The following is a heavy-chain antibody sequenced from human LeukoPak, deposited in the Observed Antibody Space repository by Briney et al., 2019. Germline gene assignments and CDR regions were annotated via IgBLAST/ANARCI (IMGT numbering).Heavy chain of an antibody. CDR1: GYSFTNYG. V-gene: IGHV1-18*01. D-gene: IGHD3-22*01. Sequence: ASVKVSCKASGYSFTNYGFTRVRQAPGQGLEWMGWVSAYNGNTDYAQKFQGRVTMTTDTSASTAYMELRSLRSDDTAVYYCAKGLKSVDSSGYAYYYYYGMEVWGQGTTVTVSS. J-gene: IGHJ6*02. CDR3: AKGLKSVDSSGYAYYYYYGMEV. CDR2: VSAYNGNT.